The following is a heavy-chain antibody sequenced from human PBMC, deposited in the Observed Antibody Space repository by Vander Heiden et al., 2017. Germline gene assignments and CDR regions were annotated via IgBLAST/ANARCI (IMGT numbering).Heavy chain of an antibody. Sequence: QVQLVQSGAEVKKPGDSVKVSCKASGYTFTSYYMPWVRQSHGQGLEWMGIINPSGGSTSYAQKFQGRVTMTRDTSTSTVYMELSSLRSEDTAVYYCARDSGYSYGFDVWGQGTTVTVSS. D-gene: IGHD5-18*01. CDR1: GYTFTSYY. CDR2: INPSGGST. J-gene: IGHJ6*02. V-gene: IGHV1-46*03. CDR3: ARDSGYSYGFDV.